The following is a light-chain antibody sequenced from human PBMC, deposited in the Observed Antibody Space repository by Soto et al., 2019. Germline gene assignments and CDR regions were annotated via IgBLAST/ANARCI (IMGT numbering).Light chain of an antibody. CDR3: QQYKDWPTT. Sequence: EIVLTQSPATLSLSPGERATLSCRASQTVSRHLAWYQQKPGQAPRLLVYGASTRATGIPARFSGSGAGTDFTLTITSLQSEDFGVYFCQQYKDWPTTFGQGTKVEIK. V-gene: IGKV3-15*01. CDR1: QTVSRH. CDR2: GAS. J-gene: IGKJ1*01.